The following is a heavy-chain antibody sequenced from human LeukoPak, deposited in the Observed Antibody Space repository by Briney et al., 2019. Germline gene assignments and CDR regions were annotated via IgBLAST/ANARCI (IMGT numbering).Heavy chain of an antibody. J-gene: IGHJ4*02. CDR1: GGSISSYY. Sequence: ETQSVTCIVSGGSISSYYWSWIRQPPGKGLEWIGYIYYSGSTNYNPSLNRRVTISVDTSKNQFPLKLSSVTAADTAVYYCARGLMMAVAGRGEFHYWGQGTVDPVSS. CDR3: ARGLMMAVAGRGEFHY. V-gene: IGHV4-59*01. D-gene: IGHD6-13*01. CDR2: IYYSGST.